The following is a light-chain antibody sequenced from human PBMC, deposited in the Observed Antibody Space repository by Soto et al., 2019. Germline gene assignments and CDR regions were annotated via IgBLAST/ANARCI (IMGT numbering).Light chain of an antibody. Sequence: EIVLTQSPATLSLSPGEKATFSSRAGQSVSSNLPGNQQKPGQAPRLLIYDASNRATGIQARFSGSGSGTDFTLTISSLEPEDFAVYYCQQRSNWPSLTFGGGTKVEIK. CDR3: QQRSNWPSLT. J-gene: IGKJ4*01. CDR2: DAS. CDR1: QSVSSN. V-gene: IGKV3-11*01.